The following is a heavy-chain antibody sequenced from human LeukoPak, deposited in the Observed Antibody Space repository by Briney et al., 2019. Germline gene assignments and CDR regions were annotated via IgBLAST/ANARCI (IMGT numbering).Heavy chain of an antibody. Sequence: ASVKVSCKASGGTFTSYAISWVRQAPGQGLEYLGGSIPNFRRTKYAQKFEGRVTITMDETTAYMELRSLTSEDTAVYYCARAGRDSNYDFDYHMDVWGKGTTVTVSS. CDR2: SIPNFRRT. CDR1: GGTFTSYA. V-gene: IGHV1-69*05. CDR3: ARAGRDSNYDFDYHMDV. J-gene: IGHJ6*03. D-gene: IGHD3-16*01.